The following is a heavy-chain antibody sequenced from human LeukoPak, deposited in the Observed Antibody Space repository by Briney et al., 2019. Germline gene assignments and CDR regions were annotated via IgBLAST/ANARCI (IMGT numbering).Heavy chain of an antibody. CDR1: GFTFSSYS. CDR2: ISSSSSTI. V-gene: IGHV3-48*01. Sequence: GGSLRLSCAASGFTFSSYSMNWVRQAPGKGLEWVSYISSSSSTIYYADSVKGRFTISRDNSKNTLYLQMNSLRVEDTAIYYCAKESVYSSSVDWDKGTPVTASS. CDR3: AKESVYSSSVD. J-gene: IGHJ4*02. D-gene: IGHD6-6*01.